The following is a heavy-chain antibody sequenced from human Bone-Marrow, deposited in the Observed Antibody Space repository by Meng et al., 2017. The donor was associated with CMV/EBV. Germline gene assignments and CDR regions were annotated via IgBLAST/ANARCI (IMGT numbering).Heavy chain of an antibody. Sequence: ASVKVSCKASGYTFTGYYMHWVRQAPGQGLEWMGWINPNSGGTNYAQKFQGRVTMTRDTSISTAYMELSRLRSEDTAVYYCAREDIVVVPAAEPYYYYYGMDVWGQGTTVTVSS. CDR3: AREDIVVVPAAEPYYYYYGMDV. CDR2: INPNSGGT. J-gene: IGHJ6*02. D-gene: IGHD2-2*01. CDR1: GYTFTGYY. V-gene: IGHV1-2*02.